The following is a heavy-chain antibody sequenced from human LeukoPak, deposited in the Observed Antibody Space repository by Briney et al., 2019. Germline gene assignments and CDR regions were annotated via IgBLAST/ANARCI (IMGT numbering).Heavy chain of an antibody. V-gene: IGHV4-59*01. CDR3: ATDSLRGVIAGAFHI. CDR1: GGSISSYY. CDR2: ICYSGST. J-gene: IGHJ3*02. D-gene: IGHD3-10*01. Sequence: SETLSHTCTVSGGSISSYYGSWIRQPPGKGREWMGYICYSGSTNYNTSLKSRVTISVDTSKHQFSLKLSSVTAADSAVYYCATDSLRGVIAGAFHIWGQGTLVTVSS.